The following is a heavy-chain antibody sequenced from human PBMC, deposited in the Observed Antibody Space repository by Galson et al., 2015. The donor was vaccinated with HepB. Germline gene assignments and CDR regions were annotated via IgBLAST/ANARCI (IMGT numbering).Heavy chain of an antibody. CDR1: GFTFSSYA. V-gene: IGHV3-23*01. D-gene: IGHD6-19*01. J-gene: IGHJ4*02. CDR3: AKVGTPEERGWYAPIDY. CDR2: ISGSGGST. Sequence: SLRLSCAASGFTFSSYAMSWVRQAPGKGLEWVSAISGSGGSTYYADSVKGRFTISRDNSKNTLYLQMSSLRAEDTAVYYCAKVGTPEERGWYAPIDYWGQGTLVTVSS.